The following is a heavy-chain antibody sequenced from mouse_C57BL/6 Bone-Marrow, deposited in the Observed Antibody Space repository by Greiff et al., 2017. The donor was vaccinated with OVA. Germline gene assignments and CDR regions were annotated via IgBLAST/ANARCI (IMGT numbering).Heavy chain of an antibody. J-gene: IGHJ4*01. Sequence: DAGGGLVQPTGSLTLSCAASGFSFNTYAMNWVRQAPGKGLEWVARIRSKSNNYATYYADSVKDRFTISRDDSESMLYLQMNNLKTEDTAMYYCVRHGPKDAMDYWGQGTSVTVSS. V-gene: IGHV10-1*01. CDR2: IRSKSNNYAT. CDR1: GFSFNTYA. CDR3: VRHGPKDAMDY.